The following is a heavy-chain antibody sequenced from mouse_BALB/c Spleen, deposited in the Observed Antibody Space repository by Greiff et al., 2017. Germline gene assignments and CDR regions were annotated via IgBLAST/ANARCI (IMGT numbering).Heavy chain of an antibody. D-gene: IGHD2-10*02. CDR1: GFTFSDYY. V-gene: IGHV5-4*02. Sequence: EVMLVESGGGLVKPGGSLKLSCAASGFTFSDYYMYWVRQTPEKRLEWVATISDGGSYTYYPDSVKGRFTISRDNAKNNLYLQMSSLKSEDTAMYYCAREYGNGYAMDYWGQGTSVTVSS. J-gene: IGHJ4*01. CDR2: ISDGGSYT. CDR3: AREYGNGYAMDY.